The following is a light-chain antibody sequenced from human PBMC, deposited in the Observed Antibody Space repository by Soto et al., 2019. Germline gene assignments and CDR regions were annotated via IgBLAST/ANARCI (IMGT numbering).Light chain of an antibody. V-gene: IGKV1-5*03. CDR1: QSISSW. CDR3: QQYNSYWT. Sequence: DIQMTQSPSTLSASVGDRATITCRASQSISSWLAWYQQKPGKAPKLLIYKASSLDSGVPSRFSGSGSGTEFSLTISSLQPDDFATYYCQQYNSYWTFGQGTKVEIK. CDR2: KAS. J-gene: IGKJ1*01.